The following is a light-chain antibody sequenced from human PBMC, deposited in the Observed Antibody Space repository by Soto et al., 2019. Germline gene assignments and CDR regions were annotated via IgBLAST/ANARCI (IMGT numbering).Light chain of an antibody. V-gene: IGKV4-1*01. CDR1: QSILYASNNKNY. Sequence: DIVMTQSPDSLAVSLGERATIDCGSSQSILYASNNKNYLAWYQQKPGQPPKLLVYWASTRQSGVPDRFIGSGSGTDFTLTINSLQAEDVAVYYCQQYYSSPFTFGQGTKLEIK. J-gene: IGKJ2*01. CDR2: WAS. CDR3: QQYYSSPFT.